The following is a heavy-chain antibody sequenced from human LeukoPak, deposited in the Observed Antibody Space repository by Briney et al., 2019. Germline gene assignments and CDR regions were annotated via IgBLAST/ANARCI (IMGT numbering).Heavy chain of an antibody. V-gene: IGHV3-7*01. J-gene: IGHJ4*02. CDR1: GFTFSNYW. D-gene: IGHD3-22*01. CDR3: AKDRYYDSSGYYLYYFDY. CDR2: IKQDGSEK. Sequence: QAGGSLRLSCAASGFTFSNYWMGWVRQAPGKGLEWVANIKQDGSEKRYVDPVKGRFTISRDNAGNSLYLQMNSLRAEDTAVYYCAKDRYYDSSGYYLYYFDYWGQGTLVTVSS.